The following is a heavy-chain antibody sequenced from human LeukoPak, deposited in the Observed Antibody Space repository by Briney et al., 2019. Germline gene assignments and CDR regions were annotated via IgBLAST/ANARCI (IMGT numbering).Heavy chain of an antibody. V-gene: IGHV3-21*01. D-gene: IGHD1-26*01. CDR2: ITTSGTYI. J-gene: IGHJ4*02. CDR3: ARDGPEGSGSYLSY. Sequence: PGGSLRLSCAASGFTFSSYNMNWVRQAPGKGLEWVSCITTSGTYIYYADSVKGRFTISRDNAKNSLYLQMNSLRAEDTAVYYCARDGPEGSGSYLSYWGQGTLVTVSS. CDR1: GFTFSSYN.